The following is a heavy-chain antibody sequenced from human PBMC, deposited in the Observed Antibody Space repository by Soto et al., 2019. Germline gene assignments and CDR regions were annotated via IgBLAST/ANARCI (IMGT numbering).Heavy chain of an antibody. CDR2: IIPISGTT. V-gene: IGHV1-69*01. CDR3: ARGYCSGGNCYSGMDV. Sequence: VQLVQSGAEVKKPGSSVKVSCKASGGTFSTHAIIWVRQAPGHVLEWMGGIIPISGTTYYTQKFQGRVTITADEATSTAFMELSSLKSDDTAVFYCARGYCSGGNCYSGMDVWGQGTMVTVS. J-gene: IGHJ6*02. CDR1: GGTFSTHA. D-gene: IGHD2-15*01.